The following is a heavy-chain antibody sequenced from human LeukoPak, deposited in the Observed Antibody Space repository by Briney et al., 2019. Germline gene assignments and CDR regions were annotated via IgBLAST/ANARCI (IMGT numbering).Heavy chain of an antibody. CDR3: ARSYSSSWYTPEHFDY. V-gene: IGHV4-39*01. D-gene: IGHD6-13*01. CDR2: IYYSGST. J-gene: IGHJ4*02. Sequence: SETLSLTCTVSGGSISSSSYYWGWIRQPPGTGLEWIGSIYYSGSTYYNPSLKSRVTISVDTSKNQFSLKLSSVTAADTAVYYCARSYSSSWYTPEHFDYWGQGTLVTVSS. CDR1: GGSISSSSYY.